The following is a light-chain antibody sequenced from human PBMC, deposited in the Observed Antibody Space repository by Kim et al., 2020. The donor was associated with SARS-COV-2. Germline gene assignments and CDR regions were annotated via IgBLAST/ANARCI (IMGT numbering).Light chain of an antibody. CDR2: RND. CDR3: AARDDTLSGFL. J-gene: IGLJ1*01. Sequence: ELTQPPSASWTPGQRVTISCSGSISNIGSHSVYWYQQFPGTAPKLLIYRNDQRPSGVPDRFSGSKSGTSASLAISGLRSADEADYYCAARDDTLSGFLFGGGTKVTVL. V-gene: IGLV1-47*01. CDR1: ISNIGSHS.